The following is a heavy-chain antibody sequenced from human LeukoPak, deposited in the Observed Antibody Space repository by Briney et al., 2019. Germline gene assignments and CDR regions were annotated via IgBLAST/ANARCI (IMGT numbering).Heavy chain of an antibody. J-gene: IGHJ4*02. Sequence: GGSLRLSCAASGFTFSSYWMSWVRQAPGKGLEWVANINQDGSEKYYLDSVKGRLTISRDTAKNSLYLQMNSLRAEDTAVYYCAGGQNYFDYWGQGTLVTVSS. CDR3: AGGQNYFDY. V-gene: IGHV3-7*01. CDR1: GFTFSSYW. CDR2: INQDGSEK.